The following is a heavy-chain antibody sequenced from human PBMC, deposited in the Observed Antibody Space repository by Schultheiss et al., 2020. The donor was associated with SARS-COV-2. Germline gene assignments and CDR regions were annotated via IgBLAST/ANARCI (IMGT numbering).Heavy chain of an antibody. CDR1: GFTFSSYW. V-gene: IGHV3-74*01. D-gene: IGHD3-10*01. Sequence: GGSLRLSCAASGFTFSSYWMLWVRQAPGKGLVWVSRINSDGSSTTYADSVKGRFIISRDNAKNTLYLQMNSLRAEDTAVYYCVRDTGGFAFDIWGQGTMGTVAS. J-gene: IGHJ3*02. CDR2: INSDGSST. CDR3: VRDTGGFAFDI.